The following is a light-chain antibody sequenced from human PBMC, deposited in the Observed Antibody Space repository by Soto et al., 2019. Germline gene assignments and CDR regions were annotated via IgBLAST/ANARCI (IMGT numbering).Light chain of an antibody. J-gene: IGKJ2*01. CDR1: QSISSW. Sequence: DIQMTQSPSTLSASVGDRVTITCRASQSISSWLAWYQQKPGKAPKLLIYKASSLESGVPSRFSGSGSGTDFTLTISNLQPDDFASYYCQQYNSYPYTFGQGTKLAIK. V-gene: IGKV1-5*03. CDR3: QQYNSYPYT. CDR2: KAS.